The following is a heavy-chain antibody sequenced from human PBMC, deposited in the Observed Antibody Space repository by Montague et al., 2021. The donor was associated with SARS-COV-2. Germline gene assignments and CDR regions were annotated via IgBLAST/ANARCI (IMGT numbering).Heavy chain of an antibody. CDR3: ARAYCGGGCYFYWYFDL. V-gene: IGHV6-1*01. CDR1: GDSVSSNIAT. D-gene: IGHD2-21*02. J-gene: IGHJ2*01. Sequence: CAISGDSVSSNIATWNWIRQSPSRGLEWLGRTYYRSKWYNDYAVSVKSRVIINPDTSNNRISLQLNSVTPGDTAVYYCARAYCGGGCYFYWYFDLWGRGTLVTVSS. CDR2: TYYRSKWYN.